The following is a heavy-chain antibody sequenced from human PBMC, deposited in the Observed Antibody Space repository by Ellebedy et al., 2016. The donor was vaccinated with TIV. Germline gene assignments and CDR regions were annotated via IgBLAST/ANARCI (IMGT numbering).Heavy chain of an antibody. Sequence: GGSLRLSXAASGFTFSGSRMNWVRQTPGKGLEWVSYISGGSITIYYADSVKGRFTISRDNAKNTLYLQMNSLRAEDTAVYYCARSLGDDAFDIWGQGTMVTASS. CDR1: GFTFSGSR. CDR3: ARSLGDDAFDI. CDR2: ISGGSITI. V-gene: IGHV3-48*04. J-gene: IGHJ3*02. D-gene: IGHD2-21*01.